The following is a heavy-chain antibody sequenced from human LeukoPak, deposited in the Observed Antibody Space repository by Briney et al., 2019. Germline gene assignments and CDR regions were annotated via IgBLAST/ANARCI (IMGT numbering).Heavy chain of an antibody. Sequence: PGGSLRLSCVASGFTFSGYYMSWIRQAPGKGLEWVSYISGSDSAIYYADSVKGRFTISRDNAKNSLYLQMNSLRAKDTAVYYCVRESASTITRHFDYWGQGTLVTVSS. V-gene: IGHV3-11*04. CDR1: GFTFSGYY. D-gene: IGHD4-11*01. CDR3: VRESASTITRHFDY. CDR2: ISGSDSAI. J-gene: IGHJ4*02.